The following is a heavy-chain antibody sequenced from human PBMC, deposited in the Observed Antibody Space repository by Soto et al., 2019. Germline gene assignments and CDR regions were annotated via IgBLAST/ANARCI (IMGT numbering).Heavy chain of an antibody. CDR2: ISYDGSNK. D-gene: IGHD3-16*01. CDR1: GFTFSSYA. J-gene: IGHJ3*02. Sequence: GGSLRLSCAASGFTFSSYAMHWVRQAPGKGLEWVAVISYDGSNKYYADSVKGRFTISRDNSKNTLYLQMNSLRAEDTAVYYCARELPHFGAAQALRDAFDIWGQGTMVTVSS. V-gene: IGHV3-30-3*01. CDR3: ARELPHFGAAQALRDAFDI.